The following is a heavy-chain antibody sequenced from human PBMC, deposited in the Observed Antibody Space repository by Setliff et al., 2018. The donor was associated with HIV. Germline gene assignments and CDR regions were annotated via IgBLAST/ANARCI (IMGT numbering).Heavy chain of an antibody. Sequence: GASVKVSCKASGYTFTDYGINWVRQAPGQSLEWMGWINTNNGNPTYAQGFTGRFVFSLDTTVRTAYLEISDLRADDTGVYYCARDSSEYFDFSSGDFHYMDVWGKGTTVTVSS. CDR3: ARDSSEYFDFSSGDFHYMDV. CDR1: GYTFTDYG. V-gene: IGHV7-4-1*02. J-gene: IGHJ6*03. CDR2: INTNNGNP. D-gene: IGHD3-3*01.